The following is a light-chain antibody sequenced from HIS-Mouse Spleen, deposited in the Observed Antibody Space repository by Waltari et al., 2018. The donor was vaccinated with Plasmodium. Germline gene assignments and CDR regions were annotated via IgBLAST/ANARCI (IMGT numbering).Light chain of an antibody. J-gene: IGKJ3*01. Sequence: AIRMTQSPSSFSASTGDRVTITCRASQGISSYLAWYQQQPGKAPKLLIYAASTLQSGVPSRFSGSGSGTDFTFTISCLQSEDFATYYCQQYYSYPFTFGPGTKVDIK. CDR3: QQYYSYPFT. CDR2: AAS. V-gene: IGKV1-8*01. CDR1: QGISSY.